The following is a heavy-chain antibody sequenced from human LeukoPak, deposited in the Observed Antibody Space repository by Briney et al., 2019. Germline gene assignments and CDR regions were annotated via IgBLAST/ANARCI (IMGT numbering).Heavy chain of an antibody. CDR3: ARAAGVRSSLSASDI. CDR2: IYTSGST. V-gene: IGHV4-61*02. D-gene: IGHD4-23*01. J-gene: IGHJ3*02. Sequence: SETLSLTCTVSGGSISSGSYYWSWIRQPAGKGLEWIGRIYTSGSTNYNPSLKSRVTISVDTSKNQFSLKLSSVTAADTAVYYCARAAGVRSSLSASDIWGQGTMVTVSS. CDR1: GGSISSGSYY.